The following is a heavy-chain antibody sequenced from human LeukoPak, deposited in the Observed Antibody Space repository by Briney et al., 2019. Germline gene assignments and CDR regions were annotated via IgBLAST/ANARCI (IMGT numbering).Heavy chain of an antibody. CDR2: IYTSGST. D-gene: IGHD2-15*01. Sequence: SETLSLTCTVSGGSISSGSYYWSWIRQPAGKGLEWIGRIYTSGSTNYNPSLKSRVTISVDTSKNQFSLKLSSVTAADTAVYYCARQGYCSGGSCYTLNWFGPWGQGTLVTVSS. J-gene: IGHJ5*02. CDR3: ARQGYCSGGSCYTLNWFGP. CDR1: GGSISSGSYY. V-gene: IGHV4-61*02.